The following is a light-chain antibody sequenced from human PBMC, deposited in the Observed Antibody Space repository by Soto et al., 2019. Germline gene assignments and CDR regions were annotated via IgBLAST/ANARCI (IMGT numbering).Light chain of an antibody. Sequence: EIVLIQSPATLSLSLGDRATLSCRASQSIGSYLAWYQHKPGQAPKLLISTASNMASGIPARFSGSGSETDFTLTISSLEPEDSAVYSCQQRRNWTSRTFGGGTKVDIK. J-gene: IGKJ4*02. CDR2: TAS. CDR1: QSIGSY. V-gene: IGKV3-11*01. CDR3: QQRRNWTSRT.